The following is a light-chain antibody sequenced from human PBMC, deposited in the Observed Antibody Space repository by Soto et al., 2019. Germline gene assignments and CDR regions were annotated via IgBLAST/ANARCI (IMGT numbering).Light chain of an antibody. J-gene: IGKJ1*01. CDR2: DAS. V-gene: IGKV3-11*01. Sequence: EIVLTQSPATLSLSPGDRATLSCRASQSVSTYLAWYQQKPGQAPSLLIYDASNRATGIPARCSGSGSGTDFTLTISSLEPEDFAVYYCQQRSNWPVTFGQGTNVEIK. CDR3: QQRSNWPVT. CDR1: QSVSTY.